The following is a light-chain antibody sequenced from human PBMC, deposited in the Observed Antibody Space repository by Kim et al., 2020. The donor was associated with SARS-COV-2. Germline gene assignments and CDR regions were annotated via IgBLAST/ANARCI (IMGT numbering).Light chain of an antibody. V-gene: IGLV2-14*01. Sequence: QSALTQPASVSGSPGQSITISCTGTSSDVGGYNYVSWYQQHPGKAPKLMIYGVNKRPSGVSNHFSASKSGNTASLTISGLQAEDEADYYCASYTSTSFVVFGGGTRLTVL. CDR2: GVN. CDR3: ASYTSTSFVV. J-gene: IGLJ2*01. CDR1: SSDVGGYNY.